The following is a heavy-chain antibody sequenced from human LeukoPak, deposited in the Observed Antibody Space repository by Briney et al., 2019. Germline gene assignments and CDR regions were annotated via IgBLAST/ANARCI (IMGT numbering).Heavy chain of an antibody. D-gene: IGHD3-22*01. CDR1: GYTFTTYY. Sequence: ASVKVSCKASGYTFTTYYMHWVRQAPGQGLEWMAIINPNGGSTSYAQKFQGRVTMTRDTSTSTVYMELSSLRSEDTAVYYCARDVFSSGYYVGRYYFDYWGQGTLVTVSS. J-gene: IGHJ4*02. CDR2: INPNGGST. V-gene: IGHV1-46*01. CDR3: ARDVFSSGYYVGRYYFDY.